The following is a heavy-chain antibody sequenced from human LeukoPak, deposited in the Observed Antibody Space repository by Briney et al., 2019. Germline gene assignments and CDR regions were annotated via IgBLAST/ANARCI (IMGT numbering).Heavy chain of an antibody. J-gene: IGHJ4*02. CDR1: GYTFTNYD. V-gene: IGHV1-8*01. CDR3: AREGFDY. Sequence: ASVKVSCKASGYTFTNYDINWVRQATGQGLEWMGYMNPNSGNTGYAQKFQGRVTITKDTSISTAYMELSSLRSEDTAVYYCAREGFDYWGQGTLVTVSS. CDR2: MNPNSGNT.